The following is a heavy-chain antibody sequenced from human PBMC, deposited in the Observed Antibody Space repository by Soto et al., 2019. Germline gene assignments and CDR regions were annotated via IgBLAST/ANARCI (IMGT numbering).Heavy chain of an antibody. Sequence: GGSLRLSCAASGFTFSSYWMSWVRQAPGKGLEWVANIKQDGSEKYYVDSVKGRFTISRDNAKNSLYLQMNSLRAEDTAVYYCARDLYDFWSGYPPGDYGMDVWGQGPTVTVSS. V-gene: IGHV3-7*03. CDR2: IKQDGSEK. CDR1: GFTFSSYW. J-gene: IGHJ6*02. D-gene: IGHD3-3*01. CDR3: ARDLYDFWSGYPPGDYGMDV.